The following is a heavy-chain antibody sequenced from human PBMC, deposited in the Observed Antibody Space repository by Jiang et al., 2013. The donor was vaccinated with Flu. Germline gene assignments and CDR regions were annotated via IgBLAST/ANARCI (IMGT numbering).Heavy chain of an antibody. CDR3: VRVAVTYYYYGMDV. CDR2: INPSGGST. J-gene: IGHJ6*02. CDR1: GYTFINYY. Sequence: SGAEVKEPGASVKVSCKASGYTFINYYMHWVRQAPGQGLEWMGIINPSGGSTSYAQKFQGRVTMTRDTSTSTVYMELSSLRSEDTAVYYCVRVAVTYYYYGMDVWGQGTTVAVSS. D-gene: IGHD2-21*02. V-gene: IGHV1-46*01.